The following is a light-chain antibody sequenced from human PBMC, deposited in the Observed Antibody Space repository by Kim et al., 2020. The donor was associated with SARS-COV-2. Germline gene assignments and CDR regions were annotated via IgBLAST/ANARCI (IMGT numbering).Light chain of an antibody. CDR1: QSVGSK. V-gene: IGKV3-15*01. CDR3: QHYYNWPRT. J-gene: IGKJ2*01. CDR2: GAS. Sequence: EIVMTQSPATLSVSPGGRATLSCRASQSVGSKLAWYQQKPGQAPRLLIDGASARATGIPARFSGSGSGTEFTLSISSLQSEDFAVYYCQHYYNWPRTFGQGTRLEI.